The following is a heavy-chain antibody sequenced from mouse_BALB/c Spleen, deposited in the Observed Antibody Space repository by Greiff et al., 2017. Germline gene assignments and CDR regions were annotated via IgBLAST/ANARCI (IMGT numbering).Heavy chain of an antibody. J-gene: IGHJ4*01. Sequence: EVQRVESGGGLVQPKGSLKLSCAASGFTFNTYAMNWVRQAPGKGLEWVARIRSKSNNYATYYADSVKDRFTISRDDSQSMLYLQMNNLKTEDTAMYYCVRSLTGTGAMDYWGQGTSVTVSS. CDR1: GFTFNTYA. D-gene: IGHD4-1*01. V-gene: IGHV10-1*02. CDR2: IRSKSNNYAT. CDR3: VRSLTGTGAMDY.